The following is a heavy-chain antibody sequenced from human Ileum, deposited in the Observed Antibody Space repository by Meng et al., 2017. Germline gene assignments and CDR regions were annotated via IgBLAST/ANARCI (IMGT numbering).Heavy chain of an antibody. J-gene: IGHJ3*02. D-gene: IGHD4-17*01. Sequence: GSLRLSCVVSGGSISNSNWWSCVRQPPGKWLEWIGQIYPGGGTNYNPSLKSRATISVDESKNQFSLKLTSVTAADTAVYYCVRNGAGLKAFDIWGQGTGVTVSS. CDR2: IYPGGGT. CDR1: GGSISNSNW. V-gene: IGHV4-4*02. CDR3: VRNGAGLKAFDI.